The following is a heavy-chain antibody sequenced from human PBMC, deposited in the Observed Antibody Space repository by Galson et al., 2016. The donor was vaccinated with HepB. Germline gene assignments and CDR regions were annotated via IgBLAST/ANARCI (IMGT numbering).Heavy chain of an antibody. CDR1: GASISSGDYY. D-gene: IGHD3-9*01. CDR2: IYYSGNT. Sequence: TLSLTCTVSGASISSGDYYWTWIRQPPGKGLEWIGFIYYSGNTYCSPSLKSRLTMSVDTSKNQFSLRLTSVTAADTAVYYCASSGDILTGYYNGIFESWGQGTLVTVSS. CDR3: ASSGDILTGYYNGIFES. J-gene: IGHJ4*02. V-gene: IGHV4-30-4*01.